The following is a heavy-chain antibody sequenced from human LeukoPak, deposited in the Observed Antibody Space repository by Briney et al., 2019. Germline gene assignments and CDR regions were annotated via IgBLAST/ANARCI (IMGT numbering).Heavy chain of an antibody. CDR3: ARRASREGGDIVVVVAATYFFDY. CDR2: INHSGST. J-gene: IGHJ4*02. D-gene: IGHD2-15*01. CDR1: GGSFSGYY. V-gene: IGHV4-34*01. Sequence: PSETLSLTCAVYGGSFSGYYWSWIRQPPGKGLEWIGEINHSGSTNYNPSLKSRVTISVDTSKNQFSLKLSSVPAADTAVYYCARRASREGGDIVVVVAATYFFDYWGQGTLVTVSS.